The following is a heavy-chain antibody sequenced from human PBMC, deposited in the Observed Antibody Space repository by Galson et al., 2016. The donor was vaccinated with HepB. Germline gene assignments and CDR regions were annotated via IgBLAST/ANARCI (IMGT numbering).Heavy chain of an antibody. D-gene: IGHD4-17*01. J-gene: IGHJ4*02. CDR1: GFTFNNYG. CDR3: ARGVYGDHGWFDY. CDR2: IWYDGNNK. Sequence: SLRLSCAASGFTFNNYGMHWVRQAPGKGLEWVALIWYDGNNKNYADSVKGRFTISRDNSKNTLFLQTNTLRAEDTAVYYCARGVYGDHGWFDYWGQGTLVTVSS. V-gene: IGHV3-33*01.